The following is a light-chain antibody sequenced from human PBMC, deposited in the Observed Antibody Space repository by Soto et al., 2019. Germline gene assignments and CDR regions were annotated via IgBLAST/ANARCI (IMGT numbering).Light chain of an antibody. V-gene: IGLV1-44*01. CDR3: AAWDDSLNGYV. CDR1: SYNIGSNT. CDR2: SND. J-gene: IGLJ1*01. Sequence: QSVLTQPPSASGTPGQRVTISCSGSSYNIGSNTVSWFQHLPGTAPKLLIYSNDQRPSGVPDRFSGSKSGTSASLAISGLQSADEADYYCAAWDDSLNGYVYGTGTKLTVL.